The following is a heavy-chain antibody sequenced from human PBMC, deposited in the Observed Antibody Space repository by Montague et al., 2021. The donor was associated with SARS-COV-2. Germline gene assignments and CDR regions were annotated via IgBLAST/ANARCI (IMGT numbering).Heavy chain of an antibody. CDR2: INRSGST. CDR1: GGSFSDYY. Sequence: SETLSLTCAVYGGSFSDYYWSWIRQPPGKGLEWIGEINRSGSTNYNPSLRSRVTISVDTSKNQFSLKLSAVTAADTAVYYCARGAPTISMILVVMTGAGWYFDLWGRGTLVTASS. J-gene: IGHJ2*01. V-gene: IGHV4-34*01. D-gene: IGHD3-22*01. CDR3: ARGAPTISMILVVMTGAGWYFDL.